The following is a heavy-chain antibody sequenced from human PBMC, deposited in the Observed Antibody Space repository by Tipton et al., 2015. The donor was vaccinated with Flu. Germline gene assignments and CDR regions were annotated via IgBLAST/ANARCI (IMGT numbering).Heavy chain of an antibody. V-gene: IGHV4-59*01. CDR2: IYYNGAT. Sequence: GLVKPSETLSLTCTVSGGSIGTYYRSWIRQPPGKGLEWIGYIYYNGATNYSPSLKSRVTISVDKSKDQFSLKLRSVTAADTAVYYCARDQGIPGEGYGMDVWGQGTTVTVSS. CDR3: ARDQGIPGEGYGMDV. D-gene: IGHD3-16*01. J-gene: IGHJ6*02. CDR1: GGSIGTYY.